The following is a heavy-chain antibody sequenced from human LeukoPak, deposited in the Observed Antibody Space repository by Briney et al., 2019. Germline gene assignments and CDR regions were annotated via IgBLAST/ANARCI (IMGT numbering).Heavy chain of an antibody. D-gene: IGHD5-12*01. CDR3: ARNIVATTYYYFVY. CDR1: GGSVSSSSYY. V-gene: IGHV4-39*01. CDR2: IYYSGST. J-gene: IGHJ4*02. Sequence: SETLSLTCTVSGGSVSSSSYYWGWIRQPPGKGLEWIGSIYYSGSTYYNPSLESRVTISVDTSKNQFSLKLSSVTAADTAVYYCARNIVATTYYYFVYWGQGTLVTVSS.